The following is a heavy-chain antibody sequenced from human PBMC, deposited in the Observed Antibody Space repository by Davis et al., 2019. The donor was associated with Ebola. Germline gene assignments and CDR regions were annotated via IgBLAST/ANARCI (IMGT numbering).Heavy chain of an antibody. CDR3: AREIVEMATILWTNFDY. D-gene: IGHD5-24*01. CDR2: ISYDGSNK. CDR1: GFTFSGYY. V-gene: IGHV3-30-3*01. Sequence: GGSLRLSCAASGFTFSGYYMHWVRQAPGKGLEWVAVISYDGSNKYYADSVKGRFTISRDNSKNTLYLQMNSLRAEDTAVYYCAREIVEMATILWTNFDYWGQGTLVTVSS. J-gene: IGHJ4*02.